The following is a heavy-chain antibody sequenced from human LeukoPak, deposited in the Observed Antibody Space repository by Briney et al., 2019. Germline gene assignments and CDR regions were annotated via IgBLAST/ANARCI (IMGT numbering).Heavy chain of an antibody. D-gene: IGHD3-3*01. J-gene: IGHJ4*02. CDR1: GFTFSSYS. Sequence: GGSLRLSXAASGFTFSSYSMNWVRQAPGKGVEWVSSISSSSSYIYYADSVKGRFTISRDNAKNSLYLLMNSLRAEDTAVYYCASGIGSATRSGYDYWGQGTLVTVSS. CDR3: ASGIGSATRSGYDY. V-gene: IGHV3-21*01. CDR2: ISSSSSYI.